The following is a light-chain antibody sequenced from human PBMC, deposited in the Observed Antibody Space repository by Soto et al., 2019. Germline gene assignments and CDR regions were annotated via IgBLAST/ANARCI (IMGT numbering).Light chain of an antibody. Sequence: QPVLTQSPSASASLGASVKLTCTLSSGHSNYAIAWHQQQSEKGPRYLMKLNSDGSHSKGDGIPDRFSGYSSGAERYLTISSRQSEDEADYYCQTWGSGIVVFGGGTKLTVL. V-gene: IGLV4-69*01. CDR2: LNSDGSH. J-gene: IGLJ2*01. CDR1: SGHSNYA. CDR3: QTWGSGIVV.